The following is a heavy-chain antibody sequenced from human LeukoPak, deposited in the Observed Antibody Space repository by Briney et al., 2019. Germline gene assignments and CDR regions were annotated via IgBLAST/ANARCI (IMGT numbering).Heavy chain of an antibody. CDR2: ISYDGSHK. CDR1: GFSFSDYA. CDR3: ARATASRWYGDFDY. D-gene: IGHD6-13*01. Sequence: GGSLRLSCAASGFSFSDYAIHWVRQGPGKGLDWVALISYDGSHKYYADSVKGRFTVSRDNSKNTLYLQMNSLRIEDTAIYYCARATASRWYGDFDYWGQGTVVTVSS. V-gene: IGHV3-30-3*01. J-gene: IGHJ4*02.